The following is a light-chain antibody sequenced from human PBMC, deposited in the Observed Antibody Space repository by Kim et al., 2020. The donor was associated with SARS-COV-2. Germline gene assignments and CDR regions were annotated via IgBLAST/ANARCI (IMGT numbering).Light chain of an antibody. J-gene: IGKJ2*01. Sequence: ATVGDRVTITCRASQSISSWLARYQQKPGKAPKLLIYKASSLESGVPSRFSGSGSGTEFTLTISSLQPDDFATYYCQQYNSYSPTTFGQGTKLEI. CDR2: KAS. V-gene: IGKV1-5*03. CDR1: QSISSW. CDR3: QQYNSYSPTT.